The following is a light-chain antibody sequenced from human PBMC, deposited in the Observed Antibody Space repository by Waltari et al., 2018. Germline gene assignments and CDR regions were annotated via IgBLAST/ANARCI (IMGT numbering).Light chain of an antibody. CDR2: DAS. CDR3: QQRSNWPPT. CDR1: QSVSSY. J-gene: IGKJ3*01. V-gene: IGKV3-11*01. Sequence: EIVLTQSPATLSLSPGERANLSCRASQSVSSYLAWYQQKPGQAPRLLIYDASNRATGIPARFSCSGSGTDFTLTIISLEPEDFAVYYCQQRSNWPPTFGPGTKVDIK.